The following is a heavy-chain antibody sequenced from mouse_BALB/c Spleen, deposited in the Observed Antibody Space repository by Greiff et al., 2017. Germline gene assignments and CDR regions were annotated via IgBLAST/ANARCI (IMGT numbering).Heavy chain of an antibody. J-gene: IGHJ1*01. Sequence: VQLKESGPGLVKPSQSLSLTCTVTGYSITSDYAWNWIRQFPGNKLEWMGYISYSGSTSYNPSLKSRISITRDTSKNQFFLQLNSVTTEDTATYYCARDYLRHRYFDVWGAGTTVTVSS. D-gene: IGHD5-5*01. V-gene: IGHV3-2*02. CDR1: GYSITSDYA. CDR2: ISYSGST. CDR3: ARDYLRHRYFDV.